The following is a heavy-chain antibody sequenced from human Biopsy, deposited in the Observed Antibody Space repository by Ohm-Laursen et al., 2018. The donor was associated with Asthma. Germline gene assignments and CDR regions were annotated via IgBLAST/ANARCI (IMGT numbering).Heavy chain of an antibody. Sequence: ASVKVFCKISGYSLTDLSMHWVRQAPGQGLEWMGGHDREEGGTVNARRFQGRVTMTEDTSTDTAYMELSSLSSDDTAVYYCASDFPKDYVRYNFQFWGQGTLVTVSS. V-gene: IGHV1-24*01. CDR3: ASDFPKDYVRYNFQF. J-gene: IGHJ4*02. D-gene: IGHD4-17*01. CDR1: GYSLTDLS. CDR2: HDREEGGT.